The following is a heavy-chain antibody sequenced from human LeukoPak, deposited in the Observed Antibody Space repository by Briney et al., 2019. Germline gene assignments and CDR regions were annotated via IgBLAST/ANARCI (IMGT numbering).Heavy chain of an antibody. CDR2: IYYSGST. J-gene: IGHJ4*02. CDR3: ARHSIVGQWLVPFDY. Sequence: SETLSLTCIVSGGSISSQYWGWIRQPPGKGLEWIGYIYYSGSTNYNPSLKSRVTISVDTSKNQFSLKLSSVTAADTAGYYCARHSIVGQWLVPFDYWGQGTLVTVSS. CDR1: GGSISSQY. V-gene: IGHV4-59*08. D-gene: IGHD6-19*01.